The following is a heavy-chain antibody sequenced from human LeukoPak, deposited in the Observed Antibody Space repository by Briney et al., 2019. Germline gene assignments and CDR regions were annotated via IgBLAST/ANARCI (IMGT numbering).Heavy chain of an antibody. D-gene: IGHD1-26*01. J-gene: IGHJ6*02. CDR3: AKGVVGATPRYYYYGMDV. CDR1: GFTFSSYS. CDR2: ISSSSSYI. Sequence: PGGSLRLSCAASGFTFSSYSMNWVRQAPGKGLEWVSSISSSSSYIYYADSVKGRFTISRDNSKNTLYLQMNSLRAEDTAVYYCAKGVVGATPRYYYYGMDVWGQGTTVTVSS. V-gene: IGHV3-21*04.